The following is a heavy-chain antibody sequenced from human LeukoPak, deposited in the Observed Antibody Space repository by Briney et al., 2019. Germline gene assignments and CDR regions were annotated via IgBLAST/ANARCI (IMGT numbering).Heavy chain of an antibody. CDR2: ISYDGSNK. V-gene: IGHV3-30*03. D-gene: IGHD3-22*01. CDR3: ATGYSSGYNIDY. J-gene: IGHJ4*02. CDR1: GFTFSNYY. Sequence: GGSLRLSCAASGFTFSNYYMSWVRQAPGKGLEWVAVISYDGSNKYYADSVKGRFTISRDNSKNTLYLQMNSLRAEDTAVYYCATGYSSGYNIDYWGQGTLVTVSS.